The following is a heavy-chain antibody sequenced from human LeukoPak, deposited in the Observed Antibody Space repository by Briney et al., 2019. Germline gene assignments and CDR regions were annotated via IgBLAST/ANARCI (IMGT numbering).Heavy chain of an antibody. CDR3: AQQLGYCSGGSCYFTY. Sequence: GGSLRLSCAASGFTFSRYAMSWARQAPGKGLEWVSAINNDGDNSFYADSVKGRFAISRDNSRNTLYLQMNSLRVEDTAVYYCAQQLGYCSGGSCYFTYWGQGTLVTVSS. J-gene: IGHJ4*02. CDR2: INNDGDNS. CDR1: GFTFSRYA. V-gene: IGHV3-23*01. D-gene: IGHD2-15*01.